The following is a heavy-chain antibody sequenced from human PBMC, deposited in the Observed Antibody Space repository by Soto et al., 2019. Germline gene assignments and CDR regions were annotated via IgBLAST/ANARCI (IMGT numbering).Heavy chain of an antibody. V-gene: IGHV4-34*01. CDR1: DGSLTEYH. D-gene: IGHD1-1*01. CDR2: VSHHGTS. Sequence: NPSETLSLTCVVYDGSLTEYHWSWVRQTPGKGLEWIGEVSHHGTSHYNPSLGSRVIMSFDTSKDQFSLTLQSVTAADTGIYYCARGQSAVDVLFPTPAPFDPWGPGTPVTVSS. CDR3: ARGQSAVDVLFPTPAPFDP. J-gene: IGHJ5*02.